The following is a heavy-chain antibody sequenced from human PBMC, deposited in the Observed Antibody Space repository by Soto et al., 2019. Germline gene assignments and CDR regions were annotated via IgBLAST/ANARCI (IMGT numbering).Heavy chain of an antibody. J-gene: IGHJ4*02. V-gene: IGHV5-51*01. CDR3: ARSQFDYVWGTSGYFDS. CDR1: GYSFTTHW. D-gene: IGHD3-16*01. Sequence: GESLKISCKGSGYSFTTHWVGWVRQMPGKGLEWMGIIYPGDSDARYSPSFKGQVTISVDESITTAFLQWSSLKASDTAMYYCARSQFDYVWGTSGYFDSWGQGTRVTVSS. CDR2: IYPGDSDA.